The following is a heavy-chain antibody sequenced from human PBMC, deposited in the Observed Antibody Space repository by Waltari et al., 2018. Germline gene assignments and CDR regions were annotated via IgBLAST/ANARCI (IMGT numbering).Heavy chain of an antibody. CDR1: GFTFSSYG. CDR2: IWYVGSNK. D-gene: IGHD3-22*01. V-gene: IGHV3-33*01. J-gene: IGHJ4*02. Sequence: QVQLVESGGGVVQPGRSLRLSCAASGFTFSSYGMHWVRQAPGKGLEWVAVIWYVGSNKYYADSVKGRFTISRDNSQNTLYLQMNSRRAEDTAVYYCARPYYYDSSGYYFDYWGQGTLVTVSS. CDR3: ARPYYYDSSGYYFDY.